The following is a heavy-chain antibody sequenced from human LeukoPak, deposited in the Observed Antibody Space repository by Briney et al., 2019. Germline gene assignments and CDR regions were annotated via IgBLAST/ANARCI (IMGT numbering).Heavy chain of an antibody. Sequence: HGESLKISCRGSGYSFTSYWIAWVRQMPGKGLECMGIIYPGDSDTRYSPSFQGQVTISADKSISTAYLQWRSLKASDTAMYYCASSARSSPYYMDVWGKGTTVTVSS. CDR2: IYPGDSDT. V-gene: IGHV5-51*01. J-gene: IGHJ6*03. CDR1: GYSFTSYW. D-gene: IGHD6-19*01. CDR3: ASSARSSPYYMDV.